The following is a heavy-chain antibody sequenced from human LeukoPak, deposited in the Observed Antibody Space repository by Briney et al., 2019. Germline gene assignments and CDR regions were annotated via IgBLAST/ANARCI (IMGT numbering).Heavy chain of an antibody. CDR3: ARGTGYSHYYYYYMDV. CDR2: ISSSGSTI. J-gene: IGHJ6*03. D-gene: IGHD5-18*01. Sequence: PGGSLRLSCAASGFTFSSYAMSWVRQAPGKGLEWVSYISSSGSTIYYADSVKGRFTISRDNAKNSLYLQMNSLRAEDTAVYYCARGTGYSHYYYYYMDVWGKGTTVTVSS. CDR1: GFTFSSYA. V-gene: IGHV3-48*04.